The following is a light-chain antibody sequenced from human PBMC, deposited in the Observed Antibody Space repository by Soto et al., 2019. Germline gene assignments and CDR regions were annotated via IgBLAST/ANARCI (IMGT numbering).Light chain of an antibody. CDR2: LNSDGSH. J-gene: IGLJ1*01. Sequence: QPVLTQSPSASASLGASVKLTCALRSGHSSYAIAWHQQQPEKGPRYLMKLNSDGSHSKGDGIPDRFSGSSSGAERYLTISSLQSDHEADYYSQTWGTGIQVFGTGTKLTVL. CDR3: QTWGTGIQV. CDR1: SGHSSYA. V-gene: IGLV4-69*01.